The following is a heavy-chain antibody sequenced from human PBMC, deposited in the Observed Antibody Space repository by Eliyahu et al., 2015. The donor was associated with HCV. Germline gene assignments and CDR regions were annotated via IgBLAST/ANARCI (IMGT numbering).Heavy chain of an antibody. V-gene: IGHV3-23*01. CDR3: ARYGSGLDS. CDR1: GFTFSSNA. Sequence: EVQLLESGGGLVQPGGSLRLSCAASGFTFSSNAMTWVRQAPGEGLEWVSTISGSGDTTYYADSVKGRFTISRDNSENTLYLQMHSLRAEDTAIYYCARYGSGLDSWGQGTLVTVSS. CDR2: ISGSGDTT. D-gene: IGHD3-10*01. J-gene: IGHJ5*01.